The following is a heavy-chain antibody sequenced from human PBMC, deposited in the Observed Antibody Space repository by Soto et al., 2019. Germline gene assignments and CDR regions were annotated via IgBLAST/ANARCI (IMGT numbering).Heavy chain of an antibody. Sequence: SLRLSYAAFGFNFRSYAMSWISQNKGKGLEWVSAISGSGGSTYYADSVKGRFTISRDNSKNTLYLQMNSLRAEDTAVYYCAKLEGYCSGGSCYPADMDVWGQGTTVTVSS. V-gene: IGHV3-23*01. D-gene: IGHD2-15*01. J-gene: IGHJ6*02. CDR3: AKLEGYCSGGSCYPADMDV. CDR2: ISGSGGST. CDR1: GFNFRSYA.